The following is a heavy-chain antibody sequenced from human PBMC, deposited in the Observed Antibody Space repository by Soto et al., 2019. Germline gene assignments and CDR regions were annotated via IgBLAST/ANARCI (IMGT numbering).Heavy chain of an antibody. V-gene: IGHV3-23*01. J-gene: IGHJ4*02. CDR2: ISGSGGST. CDR1: GFTFSSYA. Sequence: GGSLRLSCAASGFTFSSYAMSWVRQAPGKGLEWVSAISGSGGSTYYADSVKGRFTISRDNSKNTLYLQMNSLRAEDTAVYYCAKLERQYYYDSSGYPTPKRRGISYFDYWGQGTLVTVSS. D-gene: IGHD3-22*01. CDR3: AKLERQYYYDSSGYPTPKRRGISYFDY.